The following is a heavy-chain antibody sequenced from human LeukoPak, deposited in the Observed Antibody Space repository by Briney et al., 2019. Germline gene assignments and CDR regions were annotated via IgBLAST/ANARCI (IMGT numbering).Heavy chain of an antibody. D-gene: IGHD3-10*01. CDR1: GGSISSYF. CDR2: IYHSGST. J-gene: IGHJ5*02. CDR3: ARRKPYYYGSGSYTGNNWFDP. V-gene: IGHV4-59*12. Sequence: PSETLSLTCTVSGGSISSYFWSWIRQSPGKGLEFLGYIYHSGSTTYNPSLKSRVTMSVDTSKNQFSLKLSSVTAADTAVYYCARRKPYYYGSGSYTGNNWFDPWGQGTLVTVSS.